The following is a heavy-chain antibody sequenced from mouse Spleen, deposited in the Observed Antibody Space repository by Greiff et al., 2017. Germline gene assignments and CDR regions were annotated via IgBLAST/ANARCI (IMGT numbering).Heavy chain of an antibody. CDR1: GFTFSDYG. J-gene: IGHJ3*01. V-gene: IGHV5-15*01. Sequence: EVKLVESGGGLVQPGGSLKLSCAASGFTFSDYGMAWVRQAPRKGPEWVAFISNLAYSIYYADTVTGRFTISRENAKNTLYLEMSSLRSEDTAMYYCARHNYGSSSWFAYWGQGTLVTVSA. D-gene: IGHD1-1*01. CDR2: ISNLAYSI. CDR3: ARHNYGSSSWFAY.